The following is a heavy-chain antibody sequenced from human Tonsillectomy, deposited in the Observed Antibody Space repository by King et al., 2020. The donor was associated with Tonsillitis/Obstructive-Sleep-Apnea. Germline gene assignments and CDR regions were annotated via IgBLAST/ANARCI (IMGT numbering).Heavy chain of an antibody. CDR2: IYYSGST. J-gene: IGHJ6*03. CDR3: ARTVWSGNYYYYMDV. V-gene: IGHV4-61*01. Sequence: PLQESGPGLVKPSETLSLTCTVSGGSVSSGSYYWSWIRQPPGKGLEWIGYIYYSGSTNYNPSLKSRVTISVDTSKNQFSLKLSSVTAADTAVYYCARTVWSGNYYYYMDVWGKGTTVTVSS. CDR1: GGSVSSGSYY. D-gene: IGHD3-3*01.